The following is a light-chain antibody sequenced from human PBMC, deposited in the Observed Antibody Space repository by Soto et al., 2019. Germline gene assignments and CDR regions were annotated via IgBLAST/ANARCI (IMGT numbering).Light chain of an antibody. Sequence: QSALTQPPSASGSPGQSVTISCTGTSSDVGGYNYVSWYQQHPGKAPKLMIYEVSKRPSGVPDRFSGSKSGNTASLTVSGLQAEDEADYYCSSYAGSNNYVFGTATKLTV. CDR3: SSYAGSNNYV. CDR2: EVS. CDR1: SSDVGGYNY. V-gene: IGLV2-8*01. J-gene: IGLJ1*01.